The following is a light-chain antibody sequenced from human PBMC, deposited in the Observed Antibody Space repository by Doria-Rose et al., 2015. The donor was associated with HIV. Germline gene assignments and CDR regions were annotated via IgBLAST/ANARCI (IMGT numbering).Light chain of an antibody. J-gene: IGKJ3*01. CDR3: QQYYDTPS. CDR2: WAS. V-gene: IGKV4-1*01. Sequence: EIVMTKSPESLGMSLGERATLNCKSNQSLLYTSKNYLAWYQQKPGQPPKLLIYWASTRQSGVPARFSGSGSGTDCTLTINSLEAEDVAVYYCQQYYDTPSFGPGTTVDIK. CDR1: QSLLYTSKNY.